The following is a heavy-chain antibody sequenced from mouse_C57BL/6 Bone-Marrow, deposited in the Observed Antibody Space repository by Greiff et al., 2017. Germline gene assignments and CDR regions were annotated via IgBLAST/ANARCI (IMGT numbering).Heavy chain of an antibody. CDR3: ARHHGSPLYAMDY. Sequence: QVQLKESGPGLVAPSQSLSITCTVSGFSLTSYGVHWVRQPPGKGLEWLVVIWSDGSTTYNSALKSRLSISKDNSKSQVFLKMNSLQTDDTAMYYCARHHGSPLYAMDYWGQGTSVTVSS. J-gene: IGHJ4*01. D-gene: IGHD1-1*01. V-gene: IGHV2-6-1*01. CDR1: GFSLTSYG. CDR2: IWSDGST.